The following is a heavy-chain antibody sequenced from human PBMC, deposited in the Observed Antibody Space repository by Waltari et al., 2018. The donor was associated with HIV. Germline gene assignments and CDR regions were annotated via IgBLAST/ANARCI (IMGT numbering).Heavy chain of an antibody. CDR1: GGSISSYS. V-gene: IGHV4-59*01. CDR2: IYYSGST. J-gene: IGHJ4*02. D-gene: IGHD5-18*01. Sequence: QVQLQESGPGLVKPSETLSLTCTVSGGSISSYSWSWIRQPPGKGLEWIGYIYYSGSTNYNPSLKSRVTISVDTSKNQFSLKLSSVTAADTAVYYCARGGDTAMVTRWGQGTLVTVSS. CDR3: ARGGDTAMVTR.